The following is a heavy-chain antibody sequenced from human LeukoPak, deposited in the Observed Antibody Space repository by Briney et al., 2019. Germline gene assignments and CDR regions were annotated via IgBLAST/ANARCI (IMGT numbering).Heavy chain of an antibody. CDR1: GFTFSSYG. V-gene: IGHV3-30*02. CDR2: IRYDGSNK. D-gene: IGHD3-16*02. Sequence: GGSLRLSCAASGFTFSSYGMHWVRQAPGKGLEWVAFIRYDGSNKYYADSVKGRFTISRDNSKNTLYLQMNSLRAEDTAVYYCAKSLTFGGVIVENFDYWGQGTLVTVSS. J-gene: IGHJ4*02. CDR3: AKSLTFGGVIVENFDY.